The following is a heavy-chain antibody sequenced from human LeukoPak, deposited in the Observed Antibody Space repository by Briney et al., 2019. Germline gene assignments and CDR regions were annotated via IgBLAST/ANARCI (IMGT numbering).Heavy chain of an antibody. CDR2: ISYDGSNK. D-gene: IGHD3-10*01. J-gene: IGHJ3*02. CDR3: AKDRALLWFGPDDALVI. CDR1: EFTFSSYG. V-gene: IGHV3-30*18. Sequence: PGGALRLSCVASEFTFSSYGMHWVRQAPAKGLEWVAVISYDGSNKYYADSAKGRFTISRDNSKNKLYLQMNSLRAEDRAVYYCAKDRALLWFGPDDALVIGGQRTIVTVSS.